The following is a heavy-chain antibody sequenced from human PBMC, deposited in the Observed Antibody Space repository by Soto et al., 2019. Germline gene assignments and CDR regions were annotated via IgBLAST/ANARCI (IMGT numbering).Heavy chain of an antibody. CDR1: GFTFSSYA. D-gene: IGHD6-13*01. CDR2: ISGSGGST. J-gene: IGHJ3*02. Sequence: GGSLRLSCAASGFTFSSYAMSWVRQAPGKGLEWVSAISGSGGSTYYADSVKGRFTISRDNSKNTLYLQMNSLRAEDTAVYYCVIDEIAAWSDDAFDIWGQGTMVTVSS. CDR3: VIDEIAAWSDDAFDI. V-gene: IGHV3-23*01.